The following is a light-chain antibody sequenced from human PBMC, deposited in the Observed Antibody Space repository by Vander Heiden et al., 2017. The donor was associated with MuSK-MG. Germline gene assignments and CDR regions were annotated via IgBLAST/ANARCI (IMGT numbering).Light chain of an antibody. CDR1: QSVTNY. CDR2: DAS. J-gene: IGKJ4*01. Sequence: EIVLAQSPATLSLSPGERATLSCRASQSVTNYLDLYQQKPGQAPRLLIYDASNRANGIPDRFSGSGSGTDFTLTISSLEPEDFAAYYCQQRSTSLTFGGGTKVEIK. CDR3: QQRSTSLT. V-gene: IGKV3-11*01.